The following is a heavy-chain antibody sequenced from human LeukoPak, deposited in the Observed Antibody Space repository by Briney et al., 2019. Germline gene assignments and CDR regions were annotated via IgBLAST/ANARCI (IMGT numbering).Heavy chain of an antibody. V-gene: IGHV3-23*01. D-gene: IGHD6-13*01. Sequence: QPGGSLRLSCAASGFTFSSYATSWVRQAPGKGLEWVSAISGSGGSTYYADSVKGRFTISSDNSKNTLYLQMNSPRAEDTAVYYCAKAPIAALNYYFDYWGQGTLVTVSS. CDR2: ISGSGGST. CDR3: AKAPIAALNYYFDY. CDR1: GFTFSSYA. J-gene: IGHJ4*02.